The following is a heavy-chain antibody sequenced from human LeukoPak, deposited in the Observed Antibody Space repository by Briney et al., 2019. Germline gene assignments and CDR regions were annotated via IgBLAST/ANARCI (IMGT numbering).Heavy chain of an antibody. CDR2: ISGSGGRT. Sequence: GGSLRLSCAASGFSFSVYAMSWVRQAPGKGLEWVSSISGSGGRTYYTNSVKGRFTISRENFRNTVYLEMNNLGAEDTALYYCAKGGQDFDFWRFDYWGQGNLVIVSS. CDR3: AKGGQDFDFWRFDY. J-gene: IGHJ4*02. D-gene: IGHD3-3*01. V-gene: IGHV3-23*01. CDR1: GFSFSVYA.